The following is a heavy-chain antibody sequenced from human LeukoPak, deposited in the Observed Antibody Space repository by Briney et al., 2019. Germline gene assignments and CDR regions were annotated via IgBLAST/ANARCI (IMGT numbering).Heavy chain of an antibody. CDR1: GFTFSNYW. CDR2: IKSDGSST. J-gene: IGHJ4*02. V-gene: IGHV3-74*01. D-gene: IGHD2-15*01. CDR3: ARGPDCSGGSCYPGRFDY. Sequence: GGSLRLSCAASGFTFSNYWMHWVRQAPGKGLVWVSRIKSDGSSTTYADSVKGRFTISRDNVKDTLYLQMNSLRADDTAVYYCARGPDCSGGSCYPGRFDYWGQGTLVTVSS.